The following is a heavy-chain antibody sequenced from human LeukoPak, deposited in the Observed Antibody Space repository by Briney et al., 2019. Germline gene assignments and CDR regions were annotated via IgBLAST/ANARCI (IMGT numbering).Heavy chain of an antibody. CDR1: GFTFSNYW. V-gene: IGHV3-7*01. D-gene: IGHD2-21*02. CDR2: IMQDGSEK. J-gene: IGHJ4*02. CDR3: ARRYCGGDCHSPYFDY. Sequence: GGSLRFSCAASGFTFSNYWMSWVRQAPGKGLEWVANIMQDGSEKYYVDSVKGRFTISRDNAKNSLYLQMNSLRAEDTAVYYCARRYCGGDCHSPYFDYWGQGTLVTVSS.